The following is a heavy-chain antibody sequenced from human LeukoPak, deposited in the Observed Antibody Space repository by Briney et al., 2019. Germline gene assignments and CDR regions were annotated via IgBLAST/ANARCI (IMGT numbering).Heavy chain of an antibody. J-gene: IGHJ4*02. CDR2: ISSSGSTI. D-gene: IGHD5-18*01. CDR3: ARSVDAAMDYFDY. CDR1: GFTFSDYY. Sequence: GGSLRLSCAASGFTFSDYYMSWIRQAPGKGLEWVSYISSSGSTIYYADSVKGRFTISRDNAKNSLYLQMNSLRAEDTAVYYCARSVDAAMDYFDYWGQGTLVTVSS. V-gene: IGHV3-11*04.